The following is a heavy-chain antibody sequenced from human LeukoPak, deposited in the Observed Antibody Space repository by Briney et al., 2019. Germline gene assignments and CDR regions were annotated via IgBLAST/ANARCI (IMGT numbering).Heavy chain of an antibody. CDR1: GFIFSDYY. Sequence: GGSLRLSCVGSGFIFSDYYMTWVRQAPGKGLEWVAYISRSGNNIYYAESVKGRFTISRDNVENSLYLHMSSLRAEDTASYSCARSSGDVWGKGTMVTVSS. CDR3: ARSSGDV. CDR2: ISRSGNNI. J-gene: IGHJ6*04. V-gene: IGHV3-11*04.